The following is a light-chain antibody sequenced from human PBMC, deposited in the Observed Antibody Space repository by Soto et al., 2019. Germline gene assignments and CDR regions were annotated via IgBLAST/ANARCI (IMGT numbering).Light chain of an antibody. CDR1: SSDVGSSNL. V-gene: IGLV1-40*01. Sequence: QSALTQPASVSGSPGQSITISCTGTSSDVGSSNLVSWYQQLPGTAPKLLIYGNSNRPSGVPDRFSGSKSGTSASLAITGLQAEDXADYYCQSYDSSLSAVVFGGGTKL. J-gene: IGLJ2*01. CDR2: GNS. CDR3: QSYDSSLSAVV.